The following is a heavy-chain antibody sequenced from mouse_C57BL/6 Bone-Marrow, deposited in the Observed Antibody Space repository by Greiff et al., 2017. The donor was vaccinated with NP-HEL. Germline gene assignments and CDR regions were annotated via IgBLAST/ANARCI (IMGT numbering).Heavy chain of an antibody. CDR2: IDPETGGT. CDR1: GYTFTDYE. D-gene: IGHD2-2*01. Sequence: QVQLQQSGAELVRPGASVTLSCKASGYTFTDYEMHWVKQTPVHGLEWIGAIDPETGGTAYNQTFTGKAILTADKSSSTAYMELRSLTSEDSAVYYCTRSELLWLPWFDYWGQGTLVTVSA. J-gene: IGHJ3*01. V-gene: IGHV1-15*01. CDR3: TRSELLWLPWFDY.